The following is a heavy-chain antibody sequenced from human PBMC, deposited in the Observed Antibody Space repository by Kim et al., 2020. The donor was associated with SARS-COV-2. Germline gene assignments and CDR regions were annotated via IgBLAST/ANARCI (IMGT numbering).Heavy chain of an antibody. D-gene: IGHD2-15*01. Sequence: GESLKISCKGSGYSSTTYWITWVRQMPGKGLEWMGKIDPSDSYTNYSPSFQGHVTFSADKSISTAYLQWNSLKASDTAIYYCARYPLGYCSGGSCYGYFDSWGRETLVTVSS. CDR3: ARYPLGYCSGGSCYGYFDS. J-gene: IGHJ4*02. CDR2: IDPSDSYT. V-gene: IGHV5-10-1*01. CDR1: GYSSTTYW.